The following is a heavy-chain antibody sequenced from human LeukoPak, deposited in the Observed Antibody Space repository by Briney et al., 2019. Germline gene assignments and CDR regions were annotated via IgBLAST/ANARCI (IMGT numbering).Heavy chain of an antibody. V-gene: IGHV3-23*01. CDR1: GFTFSAYA. D-gene: IGHD3-22*01. J-gene: IGHJ4*02. Sequence: GGSLKLSCVASGFTFSAYAMSWARQAPGKGLEWVSSISGDSANAYSADSVKGRLTISRDNSRNTLYLQMNSLRAEDTAVYYCAKGLEEGSGTRLLDYWGQGTLVTVSS. CDR3: AKGLEEGSGTRLLDY. CDR2: ISGDSANA.